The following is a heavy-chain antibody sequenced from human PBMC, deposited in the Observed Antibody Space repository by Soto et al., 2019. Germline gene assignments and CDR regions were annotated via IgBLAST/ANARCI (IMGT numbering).Heavy chain of an antibody. CDR1: GGSISRGGYY. CDR2: IYYSGST. D-gene: IGHD4-17*01. V-gene: IGHV4-31*03. J-gene: IGHJ4*02. CDR3: ARTGGSDYGDWGLCY. Sequence: QVQLQESGPGLVKPSQTLSLNCTVSGGSISRGGYYWRWIRQHPGTGLEWIGYIYYSGSTYYTPSLKSRVTITVDTSTNQFYLKLSSVTAAATAVYYCARTGGSDYGDWGLCYWGQGTLVTVSS.